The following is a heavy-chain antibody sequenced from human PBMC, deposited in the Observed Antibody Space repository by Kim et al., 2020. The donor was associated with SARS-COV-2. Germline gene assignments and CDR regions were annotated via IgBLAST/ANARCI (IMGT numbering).Heavy chain of an antibody. V-gene: IGHV3-15*01. CDR1: GFTFNKAW. Sequence: GGSLRLSCAASGFTFNKAWMSWVRQTPGKGLEWVGRIKSESDGATTDYGAPVRNRFTISRDDSKNTLFLQMNSLKTEDTAVYYCTTDRRHQWQRVGYWGQGTLVTVSS. CDR3: TTDRRHQWQRVGY. D-gene: IGHD1-1*01. J-gene: IGHJ4*02. CDR2: IKSESDGATT.